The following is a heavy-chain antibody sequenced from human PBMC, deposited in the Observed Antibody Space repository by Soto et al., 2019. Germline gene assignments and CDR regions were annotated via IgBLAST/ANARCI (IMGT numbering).Heavy chain of an antibody. CDR1: GGTFTYYG. J-gene: IGHJ5*02. CDR3: ARDLGTTIAGPPRRETYGGLDP. CDR2: IIPIIGPA. V-gene: IGHV1-69*01. Sequence: QVQLVQSGAEVKRPGSSVKLSCKASGGTFTYYGISWVRQAPGQGLEWMGGIIPIIGPATYAQKFQGRLTITADQSTSTAYMELSSPGSEDTALYYCARDLGTTIAGPPRRETYGGLDPWGQGTLVTVCS. D-gene: IGHD3-22*01.